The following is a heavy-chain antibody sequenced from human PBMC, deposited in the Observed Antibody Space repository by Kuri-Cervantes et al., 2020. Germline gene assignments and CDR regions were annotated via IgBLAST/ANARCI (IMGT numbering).Heavy chain of an antibody. CDR2: ISWNSGSI. Sequence: SLKISCAASGFTFDDYAMHWVRQAPGKGLEWVSGISWNSGSIGYADSVKGRFTISRDNAKNSLYLQMNSLRAEDTALYYCAKVNSGSCHFDYWGQGTLVTVSS. V-gene: IGHV3-9*01. CDR1: GFTFDDYA. D-gene: IGHD1-26*01. CDR3: AKVNSGSCHFDY. J-gene: IGHJ4*02.